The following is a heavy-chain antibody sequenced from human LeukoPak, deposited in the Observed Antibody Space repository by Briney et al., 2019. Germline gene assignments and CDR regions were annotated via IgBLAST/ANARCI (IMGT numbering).Heavy chain of an antibody. V-gene: IGHV4-61*01. CDR2: ISYSGGT. CDR3: TIYCTDTQCRAGRGGLFY. CDR1: GGSGSVSSGSYF. Sequence: SETLSLTCTVSGGSGSVSSGSYFWTWIRQSPEKGLEWIGHISYSGGTKYNPSLKSRVTVSVDTSKDQFSLNLSSVTAADTAVYYCTIYCTDTQCRAGRGGLFYWGQGTLVTVSS. D-gene: IGHD2-8*02. J-gene: IGHJ4*02.